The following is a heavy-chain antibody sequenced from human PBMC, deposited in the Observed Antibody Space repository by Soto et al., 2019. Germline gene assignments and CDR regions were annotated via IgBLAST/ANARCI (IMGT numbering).Heavy chain of an antibody. D-gene: IGHD6-13*01. CDR1: GGSISNSNCY. CDR3: ARHGEHSSHGRFHP. CDR2: FFDSGGT. Sequence: SETLSLTCTVSGGSISNSNCYWGWVRQPPGKGLEWIGSFFDSGGTYYNPSLKSRAIISVDTSKDQFSLKMSSVTAADTAIYYCARHGEHSSHGRFHPWGQGTLVTVSS. V-gene: IGHV4-39*01. J-gene: IGHJ5*02.